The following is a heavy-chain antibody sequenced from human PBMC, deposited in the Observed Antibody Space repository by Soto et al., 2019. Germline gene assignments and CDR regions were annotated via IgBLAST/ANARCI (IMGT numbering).Heavy chain of an antibody. V-gene: IGHV1-69*13. D-gene: IGHD6-19*01. CDR2: IIPIFGTA. Sequence: SVKVSCKASGGTFSSYAISWVRQAPVQGLEWMGGIIPIFGTANYAQKFQGRVTITADESTSTAYMELSSLRSEDTAVYYCARRPRYSSGWPLDYWGQGTLVTVSS. CDR3: ARRPRYSSGWPLDY. J-gene: IGHJ4*02. CDR1: GGTFSSYA.